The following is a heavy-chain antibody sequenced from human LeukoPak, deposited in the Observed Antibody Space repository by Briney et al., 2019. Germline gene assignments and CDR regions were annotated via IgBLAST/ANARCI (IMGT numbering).Heavy chain of an antibody. V-gene: IGHV1-2*02. CDR2: INPNSGGT. CDR3: AKSAVQLERPRVEDNWFDP. Sequence: ASVTVSCKASGYTFTGYYMHWVRQAPGQGLEWMGWINPNSGGTNYAQKFQGRVTMTRDTSISTAYMELSRLRSDDTAVYYCAKSAVQLERPRVEDNWFDPWGQGTLVTVFS. D-gene: IGHD1-1*01. J-gene: IGHJ5*02. CDR1: GYTFTGYY.